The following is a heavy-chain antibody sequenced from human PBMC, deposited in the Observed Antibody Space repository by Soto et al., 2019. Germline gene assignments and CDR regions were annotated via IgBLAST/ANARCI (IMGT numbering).Heavy chain of an antibody. D-gene: IGHD6-13*01. CDR3: ATSYGNAWYTY. CDR1: GGSISSYY. Sequence: SETLSLTCTVSGGSISSYYWSWIRQPPGKGLEWIGYIYYSGSTNYNPSLKSRVAMSVDKSKNEFTLQLTSVTAADTAVYYCATSYGNAWYTYWGQGIQVTVSS. J-gene: IGHJ4*02. V-gene: IGHV4-59*01. CDR2: IYYSGST.